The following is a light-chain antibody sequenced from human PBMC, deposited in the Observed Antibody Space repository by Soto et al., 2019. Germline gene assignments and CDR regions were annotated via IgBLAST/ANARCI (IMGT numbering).Light chain of an antibody. CDR3: QVWYTSSDHVV. CDR2: YDN. J-gene: IGLJ2*01. CDR1: NIGSKS. V-gene: IGLV3-21*04. Sequence: SYELTQPPSVSVAPGKTARITCGGNNIGSKSVHWCQQKPGQAPVLVIYYDNDRPSGIPERFSGSNSGNTATLTISRVEAGDEADYYCQVWYTSSDHVVFGGGTTLTVL.